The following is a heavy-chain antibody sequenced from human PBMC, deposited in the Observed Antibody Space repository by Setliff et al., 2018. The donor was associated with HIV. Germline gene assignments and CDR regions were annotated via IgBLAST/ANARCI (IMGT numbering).Heavy chain of an antibody. Sequence: PSETLSLTCAVYGGPFSGYYWSWIRQPPGKGLEWIGEINHSGSTNYNPSLKSRVTISVDTSENQFALKLASVTAADTAAYFCARVSTDYVWGSFLSSGPYYFDFWGQGALVTVSS. J-gene: IGHJ4*02. D-gene: IGHD3-16*01. CDR1: GGPFSGYY. CDR2: INHSGST. CDR3: ARVSTDYVWGSFLSSGPYYFDF. V-gene: IGHV4-34*01.